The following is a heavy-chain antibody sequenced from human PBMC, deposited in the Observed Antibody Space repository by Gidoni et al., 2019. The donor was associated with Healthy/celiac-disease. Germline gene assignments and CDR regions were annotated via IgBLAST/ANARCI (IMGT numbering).Heavy chain of an antibody. D-gene: IGHD1-26*01. V-gene: IGHV1-58*02. J-gene: IGHJ4*02. CDR1: GFTFTSSA. CDR3: AASTRWKLLVFDD. CDR2: IVVGSGNT. Sequence: MQLGQSGPEVKKPGTSVTLSCKDSGFTFTSSAMQWVRQFRGQSLEWLGRIVVGSGNTNYAQKFQERVTITRDMSTSVAYMELGSRRSEDTSVYYCAASTRWKLLVFDDWGQGTLVTVSS.